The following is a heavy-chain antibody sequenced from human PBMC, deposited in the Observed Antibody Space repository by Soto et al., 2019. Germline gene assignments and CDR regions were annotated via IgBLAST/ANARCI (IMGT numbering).Heavy chain of an antibody. V-gene: IGHV3-9*01. CDR2: INWNSGSI. J-gene: IGHJ1*01. D-gene: IGHD2-21*01. Sequence: LRLSCAASGFSFDDYAMHWVRQVPGKGLEWVSGINWNSGSIGYGDSVKGRFAISRDNAKNSLHLQMNSLSAEDTAFYYCVKDESIHRHRRYLRHWGPATLVTVSS. CDR1: GFSFDDYA. CDR3: VKDESIHRHRRYLRH.